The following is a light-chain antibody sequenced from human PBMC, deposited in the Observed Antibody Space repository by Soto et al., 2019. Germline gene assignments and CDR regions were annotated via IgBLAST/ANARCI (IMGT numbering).Light chain of an antibody. CDR1: QNVGSF. CDR2: ATS. Sequence: IHMTQSPSSLSASVGDRVSLICRAGQNVGSFVNWYQQKKGKAPRLLIYATSNLQSGVTSRISGSGYGTEFNLTISSLQTEDFATYFCQQSYSAQYTFGQGTKVDIK. CDR3: QQSYSAQYT. J-gene: IGKJ2*01. V-gene: IGKV1-39*01.